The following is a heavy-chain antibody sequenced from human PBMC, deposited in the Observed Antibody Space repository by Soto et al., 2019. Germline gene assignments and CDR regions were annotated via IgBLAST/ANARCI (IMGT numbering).Heavy chain of an antibody. V-gene: IGHV3-23*01. Sequence: WGSLISSGAAAVFTFSIYSMSWVRQATGKGLEWVSTISGSGGSRYYADCVKGRFTISRDNSKNTLYLQMNSLRAEDTAVYYCAKALYGAVAGRPDFAYWGQRTLVPVSS. CDR1: VFTFSIYS. CDR2: ISGSGGSR. D-gene: IGHD6-19*01. J-gene: IGHJ4*02. CDR3: AKALYGAVAGRPDFAY.